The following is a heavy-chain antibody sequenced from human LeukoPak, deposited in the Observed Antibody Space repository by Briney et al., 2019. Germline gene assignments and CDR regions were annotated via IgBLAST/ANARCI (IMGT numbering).Heavy chain of an antibody. CDR2: INHSGST. J-gene: IGHJ4*02. V-gene: IGHV4-34*01. CDR1: GGSFSGYY. D-gene: IGHD5-12*01. Sequence: SETLSLTCAVYGGSFSGYYWSWIRQPPGKGLEWIGEINHSGSTNYNPSLKSRVTISVDTSKNQFSLKLSSVAAADTAVYYCAREATIEYFDYWGQGTLVTVSS. CDR3: AREATIEYFDY.